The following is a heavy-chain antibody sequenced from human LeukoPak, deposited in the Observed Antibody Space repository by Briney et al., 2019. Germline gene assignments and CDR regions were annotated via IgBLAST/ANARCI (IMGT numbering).Heavy chain of an antibody. J-gene: IGHJ4*02. CDR3: VKGVDYSNPVMGLEN. CDR2: ISSNGGST. D-gene: IGHD4-11*01. CDR1: GFTFSSYA. Sequence: HPGGSLRLSCSASGFTFSSYAMHWVRQAPGKGLEYVSAISSNGGSTYYADSVKGRFTISGDNSKNTLYLQMSSLRAEDTAVYYCVKGVDYSNPVMGLENWGQGTLVTVSS. V-gene: IGHV3-64D*06.